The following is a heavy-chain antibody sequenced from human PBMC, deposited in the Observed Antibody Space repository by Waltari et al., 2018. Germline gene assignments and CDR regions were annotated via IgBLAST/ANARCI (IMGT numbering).Heavy chain of an antibody. D-gene: IGHD6-13*01. CDR3: ASTAADNYYYYYGMDV. V-gene: IGHV1-8*03. CDR1: GYTFTSYD. CDR2: MNPNSGNT. Sequence: QVQLVQSGAEVKKPGASVKVSCKASGYTFTSYDINWVRQATGQGLEWMGWMNPNSGNTGYAQKFQGRVTITRNTSISTAYMELSSLRSEDTAVYYCASTAADNYYYYYGMDVWGQGTTVTVSS. J-gene: IGHJ6*02.